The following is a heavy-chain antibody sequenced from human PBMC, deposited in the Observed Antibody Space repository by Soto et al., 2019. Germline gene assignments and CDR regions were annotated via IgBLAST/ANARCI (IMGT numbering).Heavy chain of an antibody. CDR2: ISYDGSNK. CDR1: GFTFSSYG. V-gene: IGHV3-30*03. CDR3: ARDWDRGGGTYHWYLDL. D-gene: IGHD1-26*01. J-gene: IGHJ2*01. Sequence: PGGSLRLSCAASGFTFSSYGMHWVRQAPGKGLEWVAVISYDGSNKYYADSVKGRFTISRDNSKNTVFLRLSSLRAEDTAVYYCARDWDRGGGTYHWYLDLWGRGTLVTVSS.